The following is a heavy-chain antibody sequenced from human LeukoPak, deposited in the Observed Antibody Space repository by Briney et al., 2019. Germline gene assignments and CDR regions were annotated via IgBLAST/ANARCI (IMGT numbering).Heavy chain of an antibody. D-gene: IGHD3-3*01. CDR2: INPNSGGT. CDR1: GYTFTGYY. V-gene: IGHV1-2*02. CDR3: ARAPPYDFWSGYFPMDV. Sequence: ASVKVSCKASGYTFTGYYMHWVRQAPGQGLEWMGWINPNSGGTNYAQKFQGRVTMTRDTSISTAYMELSRLRSDDTAVYYCARAPPYDFWSGYFPMDVWGQGTTVTVSS. J-gene: IGHJ6*02.